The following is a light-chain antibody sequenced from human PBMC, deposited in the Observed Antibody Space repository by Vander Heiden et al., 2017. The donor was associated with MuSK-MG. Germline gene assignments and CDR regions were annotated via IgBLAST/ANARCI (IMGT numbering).Light chain of an antibody. J-gene: IGLJ1*01. Sequence: QSALTQPASVSGSPGQSITISCTGTSTDIGGYNYFSWYQQHPGKDPKLMIYDVSNRPSGVSNRFSGSKSGNTASLTISGLQAEDEADYYCSSYTSSGTPYVFGTGTKVTVL. CDR3: SSYTSSGTPYV. CDR2: DVS. V-gene: IGLV2-14*01. CDR1: STDIGGYNY.